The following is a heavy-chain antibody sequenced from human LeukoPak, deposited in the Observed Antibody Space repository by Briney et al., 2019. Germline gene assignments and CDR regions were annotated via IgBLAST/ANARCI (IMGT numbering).Heavy chain of an antibody. V-gene: IGHV4-59*01. CDR1: GGSISSYY. CDR3: ASSEYSYGYWAFDI. Sequence: SETLSLTCTVSGGSISSYYWSWIRQPPGKGLGWIGYIYYSGSTNYNPSLKSRVTISVDTSKNQFSLKLSSVTAADTAVYYCASSEYSYGYWAFDIWGQGTMVTVSS. J-gene: IGHJ3*02. CDR2: IYYSGST. D-gene: IGHD5-18*01.